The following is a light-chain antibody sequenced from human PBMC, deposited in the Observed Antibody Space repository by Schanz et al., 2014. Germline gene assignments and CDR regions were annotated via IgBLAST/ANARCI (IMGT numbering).Light chain of an antibody. V-gene: IGLV1-47*01. CDR3: AAWDDSLNGVV. J-gene: IGLJ2*01. Sequence: QSVLTQPPSASGTPGQRVTISCSGSSSNIGSNYVYWYQQLPGTAPKLLIYRNNQRPSGVPDRFSGSKSGTSASLAISGLQSEDEADYHCAAWDDSLNGVVFGGGTKLTVL. CDR2: RNN. CDR1: SSNIGSNY.